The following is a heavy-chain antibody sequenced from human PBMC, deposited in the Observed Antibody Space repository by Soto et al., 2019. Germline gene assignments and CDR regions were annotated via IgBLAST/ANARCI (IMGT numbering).Heavy chain of an antibody. CDR1: GGSISSYY. J-gene: IGHJ6*02. V-gene: IGHV4-4*07. CDR3: AGEEVGYCSGGRCYYYVMDV. CDR2: IYTSGNT. D-gene: IGHD2-15*01. Sequence: SEILSLTCIVSGGSISSYYWSWIRQPAGKGVEWIGRIYTSGNTNYNPSLKSRVTMSVDTSKNQFSLKLSSVTAADTAVYYCAGEEVGYCSGGRCYYYVMDVWGQGTTVT.